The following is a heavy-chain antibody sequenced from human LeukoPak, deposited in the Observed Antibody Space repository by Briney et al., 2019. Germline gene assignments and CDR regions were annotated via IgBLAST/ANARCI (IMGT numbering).Heavy chain of an antibody. CDR1: GFTFSSYA. CDR3: AKGSSSSRPYYFDY. D-gene: IGHD6-6*01. Sequence: HPGGSLRLSCAASGFTFSSYAMHWVRQAPGKGLEWVSAISDNSVSTYYADSVKGRFTVSRDNSKNTLYLQMNSLRVEDTAVYFCAKGSSSSRPYYFDYWGQGTLVTVSS. J-gene: IGHJ4*02. CDR2: ISDNSVST. V-gene: IGHV3-23*01.